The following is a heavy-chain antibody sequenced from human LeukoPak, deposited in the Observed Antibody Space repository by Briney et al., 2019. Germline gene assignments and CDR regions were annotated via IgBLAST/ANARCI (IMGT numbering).Heavy chain of an antibody. CDR1: GGSISSGGYY. Sequence: SETLSLTCTVSGGSISSGGYYWSWIRQPPGKGLEWIGEINHSGSTNYNPSLKSRVTISVDTSKNQFSLKLSSVTAADTAVYYCARGRIFGVVRKIKNYFDYWGQGTLVTVSS. J-gene: IGHJ4*02. CDR3: ARGRIFGVVRKIKNYFDY. CDR2: INHSGST. D-gene: IGHD3-3*01. V-gene: IGHV4-39*07.